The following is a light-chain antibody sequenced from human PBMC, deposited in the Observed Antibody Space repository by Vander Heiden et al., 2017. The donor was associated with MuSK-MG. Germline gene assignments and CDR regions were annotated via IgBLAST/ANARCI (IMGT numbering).Light chain of an antibody. V-gene: IGKV4-1*01. CDR1: QSVLYSSNNKNY. Sequence: DIVMTQSPDSLAVSLGERATINCKSSQSVLYSSNNKNYLAWYQQKPGQPPKLLIYWASTREFGVPDRCSGSGSGTDFTLTIISLQAEDVAVYYWQKNYSTRAFGQGTKVEIK. J-gene: IGKJ1*01. CDR3: QKNYSTRA. CDR2: WAS.